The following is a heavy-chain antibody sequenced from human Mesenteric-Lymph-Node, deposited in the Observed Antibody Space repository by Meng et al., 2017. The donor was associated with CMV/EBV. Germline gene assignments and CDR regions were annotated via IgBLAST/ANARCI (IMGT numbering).Heavy chain of an antibody. CDR1: GFTFSSYG. D-gene: IGHD2-2*01. CDR2: IRYDGSNK. V-gene: IGHV3-30*02. CDR3: AKDLVSASPDY. J-gene: IGHJ4*02. Sequence: GESLKISCAASGFTFSSYGMHWVRQAPGKGLERVAFIRYDGSNKYYGDSVKGRFTISRDNSKNTLYLQMNSLRAEDTAVYYCAKDLVSASPDYWGQGTLVTVSS.